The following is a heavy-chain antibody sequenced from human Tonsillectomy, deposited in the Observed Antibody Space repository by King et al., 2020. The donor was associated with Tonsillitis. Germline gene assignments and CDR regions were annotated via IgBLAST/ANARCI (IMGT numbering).Heavy chain of an antibody. J-gene: IGHJ5*02. Sequence: QLQESGPGLVKPSQTLSLTCTVSGGSISSGSYYWSWIRQPAGKGLEWIGRIYTSGSTTYNPSLESRVTMSVDTSKNQFSLKLRSVTAADTAVYYCARGGDILTGGSLFDPRGQGTLVTVSP. CDR1: GGSISSGSYY. CDR2: IYTSGST. V-gene: IGHV4-61*02. CDR3: ARGGDILTGGSLFDP. D-gene: IGHD3-9*01.